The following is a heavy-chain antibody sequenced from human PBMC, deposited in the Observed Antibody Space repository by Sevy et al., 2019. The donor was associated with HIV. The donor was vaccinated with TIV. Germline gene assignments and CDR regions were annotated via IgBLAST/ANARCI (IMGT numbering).Heavy chain of an antibody. V-gene: IGHV4-39*01. CDR1: VDSISSSSYY. D-gene: IGHD3-3*01. J-gene: IGHJ4*02. CDR2: IYYSGRT. CDR3: ASIKIFGVVSDYSDY. Sequence: SDTLSLTCSVSVDSISSSSYYWVWIRQPPGKGLEWIGTIYYSGRTYYNPSLKSRVTVSVDTSKNQFSLRVSSVTAADTAVYYCASIKIFGVVSDYSDYWGQGTLVTVSS.